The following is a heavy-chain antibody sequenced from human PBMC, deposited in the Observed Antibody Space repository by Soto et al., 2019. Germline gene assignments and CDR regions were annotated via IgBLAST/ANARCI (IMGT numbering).Heavy chain of an antibody. CDR1: GFTVSSNY. CDR3: ARDKGKQWLGPKDFQH. Sequence: EVQLVESGGGLVQPGGSLRLSCAASGFTVSSNYMSWVRQAPGKGLEWVSVIYSGGSTYYADSVQGRFTITRDNSKNTLYLQMNSLRAEDTAVYYCARDKGKQWLGPKDFQHWGQGTLVTVSS. V-gene: IGHV3-66*01. CDR2: IYSGGST. J-gene: IGHJ1*01. D-gene: IGHD6-19*01.